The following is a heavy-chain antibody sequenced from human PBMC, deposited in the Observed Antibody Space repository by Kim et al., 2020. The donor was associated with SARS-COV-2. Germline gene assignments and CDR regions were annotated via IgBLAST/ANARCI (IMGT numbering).Heavy chain of an antibody. V-gene: IGHV4-61*01. CDR2: IYYSGST. D-gene: IGHD6-13*01. CDR3: AREVRQQLAIFDY. Sequence: SETLSLTCTVSGGSVSSGSYYWSWIRQPPGKGLEWIGYIYYSGSTNYNPSLKSRVTISIDTSKNQFSLKLSSVTAADTAVYYCAREVRQQLAIFDYWGQGTLVTVSS. J-gene: IGHJ4*02. CDR1: GGSVSSGSYY.